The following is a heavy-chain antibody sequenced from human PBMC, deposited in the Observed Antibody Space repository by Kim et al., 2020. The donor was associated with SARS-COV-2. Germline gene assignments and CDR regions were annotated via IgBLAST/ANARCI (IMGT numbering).Heavy chain of an antibody. V-gene: IGHV1-3*01. CDR3: ARDGQIAVAGY. Sequence: GNGNTKYSQKFQVRVTITRDTSASTAYMELSSLRSEDTAVYYCARDGQIAVAGYWGQGTLVTVSS. CDR2: GNGNT. D-gene: IGHD6-19*01. J-gene: IGHJ4*02.